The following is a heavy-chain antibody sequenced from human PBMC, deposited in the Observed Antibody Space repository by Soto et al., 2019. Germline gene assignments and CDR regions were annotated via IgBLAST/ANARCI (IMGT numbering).Heavy chain of an antibody. V-gene: IGHV3-66*01. Sequence: EVQLVESGGGLVQPGGSLRLSCAASGFTVSSNYMSWVRQAPGKGLEWVSVIYSGGSTYYADSVKGRFTISRDNSKNTLYVQMNSLRAEDTAVYYCAREGVSIWGSYRLYYFDYWGQGTLVTVSS. CDR3: AREGVSIWGSYRLYYFDY. J-gene: IGHJ4*02. D-gene: IGHD3-16*02. CDR2: IYSGGST. CDR1: GFTVSSNY.